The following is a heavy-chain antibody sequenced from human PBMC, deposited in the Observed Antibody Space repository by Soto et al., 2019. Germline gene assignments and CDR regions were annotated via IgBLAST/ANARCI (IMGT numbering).Heavy chain of an antibody. Sequence: EVQVLESGGGLVQPGGSLRLSCAASGFTFSSHAMSWVRQAPGKGLEWVSAIGGSGGRTYYADSVKGRFTISRDNSKNTLYLQMNSLRAEDTDVYFCAKAAIEVAATVFDYWGQGTLVTVSS. J-gene: IGHJ4*02. CDR3: AKAAIEVAATVFDY. V-gene: IGHV3-23*01. D-gene: IGHD6-19*01. CDR2: IGGSGGRT. CDR1: GFTFSSHA.